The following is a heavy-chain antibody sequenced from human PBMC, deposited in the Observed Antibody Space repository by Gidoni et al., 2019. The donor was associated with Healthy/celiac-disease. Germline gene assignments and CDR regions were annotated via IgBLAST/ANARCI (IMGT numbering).Heavy chain of an antibody. J-gene: IGHJ4*02. D-gene: IGHD3-22*01. CDR2: INPSGGST. Sequence: QVQLVQSGAEVKKPGASGKVSCKASGYTFTSYYMHWVRQAPGQGLEWMGIINPSGGSTSYAQKFQSRVTMTRDTSTSTVYMELSSLRSEDTAVYYCARPKRDYDSSGPSDYWGQGTLVTVSS. V-gene: IGHV1-46*03. CDR3: ARPKRDYDSSGPSDY. CDR1: GYTFTSYY.